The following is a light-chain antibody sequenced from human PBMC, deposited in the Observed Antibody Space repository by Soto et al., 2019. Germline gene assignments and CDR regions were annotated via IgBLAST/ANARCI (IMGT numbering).Light chain of an antibody. CDR2: EVS. V-gene: IGLV2-23*02. J-gene: IGLJ1*01. CDR1: SSDVGSYTL. CDR3: WSYEGLFTYV. Sequence: QSALTQPASVSGAPGQSITISCTGSSSDVGSYTLVSWYQQHPGKVPKLMIYEVSKRPSGVSVRFSGSRSGNTASLTISGPEAEEEVVFFGWSYEGLFTYVFGTGTKAT.